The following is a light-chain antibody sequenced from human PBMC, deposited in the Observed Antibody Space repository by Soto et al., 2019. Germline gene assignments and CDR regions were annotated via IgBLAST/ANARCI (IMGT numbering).Light chain of an antibody. CDR1: SSDVGGYNY. CDR3: SSYASSSTLYV. Sequence: QSALTQPASVSGSPGQSITISCTGTSSDVGGYNYVSWYQQHPGKAPKLMIYHVSNRPSGVSNRFSGSKSGNTASLTISGLHAEDDADYYCSSYASSSTLYVFGAGTKVTVL. J-gene: IGLJ1*01. CDR2: HVS. V-gene: IGLV2-14*03.